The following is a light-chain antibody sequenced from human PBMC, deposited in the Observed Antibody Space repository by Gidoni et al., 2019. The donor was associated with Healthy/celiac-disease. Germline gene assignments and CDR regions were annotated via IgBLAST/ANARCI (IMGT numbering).Light chain of an antibody. CDR2: GAS. CDR3: QQYGSSPP. Sequence: HPPGPLSLPPGKSATLSSRTRQIVSSCYLAWYQQKPGQAPRLLIYGASSRATGIPDRFSGSGSGTYFTLTISRLEPEYFAVYYCQQYGSSPPFGGGTKVEIK. V-gene: IGKV3-20*01. J-gene: IGKJ4*01. CDR1: QIVSSCY.